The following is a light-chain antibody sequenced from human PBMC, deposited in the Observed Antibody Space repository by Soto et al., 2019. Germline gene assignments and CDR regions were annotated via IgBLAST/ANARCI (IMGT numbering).Light chain of an antibody. CDR1: QPIASN. Sequence: EILMTQSPATMSVSPGERATLSCRASQPIASNVAWYQQRPGQPPRLLIFGASTRASDVPDGFTGSGSGTQFTLTIASLHSEDFAVYFCQQYNNSPYTFGQGTKVDIK. V-gene: IGKV3-15*01. CDR2: GAS. J-gene: IGKJ2*01. CDR3: QQYNNSPYT.